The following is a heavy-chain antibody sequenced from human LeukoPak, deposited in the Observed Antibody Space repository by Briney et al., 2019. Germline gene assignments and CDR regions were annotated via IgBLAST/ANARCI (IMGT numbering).Heavy chain of an antibody. D-gene: IGHD5-12*01. CDR3: ARVDIVLGDYYYMDV. J-gene: IGHJ6*03. CDR2: ISAYNGNT. V-gene: IGHV1-18*04. Sequence: ASVKVSCKASGYTFTSYYMHWVRQAPGQGLEWMGWISAYNGNTNYAQKLQGRVTMTTDTSTSTAYMELRSLRSDDTAVYYCARVDIVLGDYYYMDVWGKGTTVTVSS. CDR1: GYTFTSYY.